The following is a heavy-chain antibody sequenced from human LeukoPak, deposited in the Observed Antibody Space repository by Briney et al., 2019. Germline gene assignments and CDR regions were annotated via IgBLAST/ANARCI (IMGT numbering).Heavy chain of an antibody. J-gene: IGHJ4*02. D-gene: IGHD3-3*01. V-gene: IGHV1-24*01. CDR2: FAPEDGET. CDR1: VYTHTVLS. CDR3: ATKRRYYDFWSGQTYYFDY. Sequence: ASVKVSCKVSVYTHTVLSMHCVPHAPGKGRECRGGFAPEDGETIYTQKLQGRVTMTEDTSTDTANMELSHLSSEDTAVYYCATKRRYYDFWSGQTYYFDYWGEGTLVTVSS.